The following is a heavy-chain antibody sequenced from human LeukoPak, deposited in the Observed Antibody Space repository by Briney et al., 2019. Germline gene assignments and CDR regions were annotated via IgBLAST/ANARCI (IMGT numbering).Heavy chain of an antibody. CDR3: TRDPLYGALDS. CDR2: IQPDGSQG. D-gene: IGHD4-17*01. J-gene: IGHJ4*02. CDR1: GFTFGSYW. Sequence: GGSLRLSCVASGFTFGSYWLTLVRQAPGEGLEWVANIQPDGSQGLYVDSVKGRFIISRDNAKKSLYLQMNSLRAEDTAVYYCTRDPLYGALDSWGQGTLVTVPS. V-gene: IGHV3-7*01.